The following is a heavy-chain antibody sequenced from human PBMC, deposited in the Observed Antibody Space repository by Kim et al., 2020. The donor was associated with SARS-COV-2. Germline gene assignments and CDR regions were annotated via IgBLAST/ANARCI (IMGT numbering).Heavy chain of an antibody. J-gene: IGHJ6*02. CDR3: AASYYDILTGYYSGGYYYGMDV. V-gene: IGHV1-58*02. Sequence: SVKVSCKASGFTFTSSAMQWVRQARGQRLEWIGWIVVGSGNTNYAQKFQERVTITRDMSTSTAYMELSSLRSEDTAVYYCAASYYDILTGYYSGGYYYGMDVWGQGTTVTVSS. CDR1: GFTFTSSA. CDR2: IVVGSGNT. D-gene: IGHD3-9*01.